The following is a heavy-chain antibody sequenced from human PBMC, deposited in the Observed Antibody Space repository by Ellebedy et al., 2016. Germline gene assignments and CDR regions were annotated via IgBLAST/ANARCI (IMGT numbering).Heavy chain of an antibody. CDR2: ISGGGDTT. CDR3: RQGHYFDQ. V-gene: IGHV3-23*01. J-gene: IGHJ4*02. CDR1: GFTFGNFF. Sequence: GGSLRLXXVASGFTFGNFFMSWVRQAPGGGLEWISTISGGGDTTVSADSVKGRFTISRDNSKNTLYLQMNNLRVDDTALYYCRQGHYFDQWGQGALVTVSS.